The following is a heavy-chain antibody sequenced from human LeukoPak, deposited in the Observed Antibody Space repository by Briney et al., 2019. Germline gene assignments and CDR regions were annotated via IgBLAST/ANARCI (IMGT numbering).Heavy chain of an antibody. CDR2: ISYAGSNK. V-gene: IGHV3-30*01. CDR1: GFTFSSYA. D-gene: IGHD6-19*01. J-gene: IGHJ4*02. CDR3: ARGDYRSEDSSGSLFDY. Sequence: GRSLRLSCAASGFTFSSYAMHWVRQAPGKGLEWVGVISYAGSNKYYADSEKGRFTISRDNSKNTLYLQMNSLRAEDTAVYYCARGDYRSEDSSGSLFDYWGQGTLVTVSS.